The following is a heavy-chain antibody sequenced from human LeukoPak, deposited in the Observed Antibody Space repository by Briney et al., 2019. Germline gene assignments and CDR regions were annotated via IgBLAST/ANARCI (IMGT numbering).Heavy chain of an antibody. Sequence: MSSETLSLTCAVSGYSISSGYYWGWIRQPPGKGLEWIGSIYHSGSTYYNPSLKSRVTISVDTSKNQFSLKLSSVTAADTAVYYCARHSPQFYLDYYYMDVWGEGTTVIVSS. V-gene: IGHV4-38-2*01. D-gene: IGHD5-24*01. CDR1: GYSISSGYY. CDR3: ARHSPQFYLDYYYMDV. J-gene: IGHJ6*03. CDR2: IYHSGST.